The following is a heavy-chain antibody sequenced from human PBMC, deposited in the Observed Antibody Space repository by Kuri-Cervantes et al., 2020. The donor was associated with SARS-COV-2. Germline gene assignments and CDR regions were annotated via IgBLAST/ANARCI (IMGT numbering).Heavy chain of an antibody. CDR3: ARDLIAAAGQYYYYGMDV. CDR2: IYTSGST. CDR1: GGSISSYY. J-gene: IGHJ6*02. D-gene: IGHD6-13*01. V-gene: IGHV4-4*07. Sequence: ESLKISCNVSGGSISSYYWSWIRQPAGKGLEWIGRIYTSGSTNYNPSLKSRVTMSVDTSKNQFSLKLSSVTAADTAVYYCARDLIAAAGQYYYYGMDVWGQGTTVTVSS.